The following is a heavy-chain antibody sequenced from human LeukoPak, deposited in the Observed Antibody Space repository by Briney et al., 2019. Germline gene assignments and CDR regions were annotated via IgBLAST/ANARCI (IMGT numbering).Heavy chain of an antibody. V-gene: IGHV3-20*04. D-gene: IGHD3-22*01. J-gene: IGHJ3*02. CDR1: GFTFDDYG. CDR2: INWNGGST. Sequence: RAGGSLGLSCAASGFTFDDYGMSWVRQAPGKGLEWVSGINWNGGSTGYADSVKGRFTISRDNAKNSLYLQMNSLRAEDTALYYCARGAGYYDYGAFDIWGQGTMVTVSS. CDR3: ARGAGYYDYGAFDI.